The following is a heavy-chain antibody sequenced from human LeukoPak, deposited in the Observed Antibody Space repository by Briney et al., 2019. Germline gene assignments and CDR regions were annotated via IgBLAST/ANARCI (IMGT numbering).Heavy chain of an antibody. J-gene: IGHJ4*02. Sequence: ASVRVSCKASGYTFTSYGISWVRQAPGQGVEWMGWISAYNGNTNYAQTLQGRVTITTDTSTSTAYMELRSLRSDGTAVYYCARVLGIVGATTKDYWGQGTLVTVSS. D-gene: IGHD1-26*01. V-gene: IGHV1-18*01. CDR1: GYTFTSYG. CDR2: ISAYNGNT. CDR3: ARVLGIVGATTKDY.